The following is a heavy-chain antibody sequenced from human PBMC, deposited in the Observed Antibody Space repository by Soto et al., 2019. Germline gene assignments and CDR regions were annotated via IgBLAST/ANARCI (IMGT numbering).Heavy chain of an antibody. CDR2: ISYDGSDK. J-gene: IGHJ6*02. D-gene: IGHD2-2*01. V-gene: IGHV3-30*18. CDR3: AKDGPAPWYYYYGMDV. Sequence: PGGSLRLSCAASGFTFSNFGMHWVRQAPGKGLEWVAVISYDGSDKYYADSAKGRFTISRDNSKNTLYVQMNSLRAEDTAVYYCAKDGPAPWYYYYGMDVWGQGTTVTVSS. CDR1: GFTFSNFG.